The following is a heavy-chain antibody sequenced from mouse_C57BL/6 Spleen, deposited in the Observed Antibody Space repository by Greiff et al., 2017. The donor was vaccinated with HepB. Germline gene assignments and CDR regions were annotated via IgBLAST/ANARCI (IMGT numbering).Heavy chain of an antibody. Sequence: EVQLVESGPVLVKPGPSVKISCKASGFTFTDYYMHWVKQSHGKSLEWIGLVYPYNGGTSYNQKFKGKATLTVDTSSSTAYMELNSLTSEDSAVYYCARYHYYGSSYYFDYWGQGTTLTVSS. CDR2: VYPYNGGT. CDR1: GFTFTDYY. D-gene: IGHD1-1*01. J-gene: IGHJ2*01. V-gene: IGHV1-36*01. CDR3: ARYHYYGSSYYFDY.